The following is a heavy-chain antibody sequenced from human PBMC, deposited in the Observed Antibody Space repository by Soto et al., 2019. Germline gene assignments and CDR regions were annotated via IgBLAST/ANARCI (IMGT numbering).Heavy chain of an antibody. V-gene: IGHV2-5*02. Sequence: QITLKESGPTVVKPTQTLTLTCSLSGFSLNTGGVGVGWIRQPPGKALEWLAVIYWDDDKSWNPSLRDRLTINRDASDAQVVLTVTNMAPVDTGTYYCARRRGGFGGGWTTPDFDYWGQGTLVTVSS. J-gene: IGHJ4*02. CDR1: GFSLNTGGVG. CDR2: IYWDDDK. CDR3: ARRRGGFGGGWTTPDFDY. D-gene: IGHD6-19*01.